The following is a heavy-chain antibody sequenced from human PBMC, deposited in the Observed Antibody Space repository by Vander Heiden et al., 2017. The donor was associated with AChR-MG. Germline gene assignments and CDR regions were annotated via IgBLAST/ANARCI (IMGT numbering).Heavy chain of an antibody. J-gene: IGHJ3*02. Sequence: EVQLVDSGGGLIQPGGSLRVSCAASGFSVSSKYRSWVRQAPGKGLEWISIIQTSGVTLYADSVKGRFTISRDTSQNTLYLQMNSLRVEDTAVYYCAREGDCTNGVCPDAFDIWGQGTMVTVSS. V-gene: IGHV3-53*01. CDR1: GFSVSSKY. D-gene: IGHD2-8*01. CDR2: IQTSGVT. CDR3: AREGDCTNGVCPDAFDI.